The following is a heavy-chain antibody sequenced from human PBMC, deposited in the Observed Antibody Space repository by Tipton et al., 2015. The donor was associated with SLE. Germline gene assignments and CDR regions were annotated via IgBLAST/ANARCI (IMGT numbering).Heavy chain of an antibody. D-gene: IGHD6-13*01. CDR1: GGSFSGYY. V-gene: IGHV4-34*01. CDR3: AIIGWQLEFDAFDI. J-gene: IGHJ3*02. Sequence: TLSLTCAVYGGSFSGYYWSWIRQPPGKGLEWIGEINHSGSTNYNPSLKSRVTLSVDTSKNQFSLKLSSVTAADTAVYYCAIIGWQLEFDAFDIWGQGTMVTVSS. CDR2: INHSGST.